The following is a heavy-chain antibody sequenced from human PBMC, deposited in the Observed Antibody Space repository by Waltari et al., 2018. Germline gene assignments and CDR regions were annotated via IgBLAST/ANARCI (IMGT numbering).Heavy chain of an antibody. J-gene: IGHJ5*02. CDR3: AREGQRGYSYDWFDP. Sequence: QVQLVQSGAEVKKPGASVKVSCKASGYTFTSYAMHWVRQAPGQRLEWMGWINAGNGNTKYSQKFQGRVTITRDTSASTAYMGLSSLRSEDTAVYYCAREGQRGYSYDWFDPWGQGTLVTVSS. D-gene: IGHD5-18*01. CDR1: GYTFTSYA. V-gene: IGHV1-3*01. CDR2: INAGNGNT.